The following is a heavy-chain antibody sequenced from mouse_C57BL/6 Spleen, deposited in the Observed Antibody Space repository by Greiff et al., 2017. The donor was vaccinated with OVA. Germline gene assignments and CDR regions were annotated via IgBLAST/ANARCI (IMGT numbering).Heavy chain of an antibody. CDR2: IHPNSGST. CDR3: AREGAYGYDRYFDV. Sequence: QVQLQQPGAELVKPGASVKLSCKASGYTFTSYWMHWVKQRPGQGLEWIGMIHPNSGSTNYNEKFKSKATLTVDKSSSTAYMQLSSLTSEDSAVYYCAREGAYGYDRYFDVWGTGTTVTVSS. D-gene: IGHD2-2*01. J-gene: IGHJ1*03. CDR1: GYTFTSYW. V-gene: IGHV1-64*01.